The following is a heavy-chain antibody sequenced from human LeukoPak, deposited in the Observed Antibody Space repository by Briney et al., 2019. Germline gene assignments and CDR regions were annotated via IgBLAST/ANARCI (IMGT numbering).Heavy chain of an antibody. D-gene: IGHD1-26*01. CDR3: ARDVGWGLDY. Sequence: GGSLRLSCTASAFSFTTYEMNWVRQAPGKGLEWVSYISGSGSSIYYADSVKGRFTISRDNAKNSLYLQMNSLRAEDTAVYYCARDVGWGLDYWGQGTLVTVSS. V-gene: IGHV3-48*03. CDR2: ISGSGSSI. J-gene: IGHJ4*02. CDR1: AFSFTTYE.